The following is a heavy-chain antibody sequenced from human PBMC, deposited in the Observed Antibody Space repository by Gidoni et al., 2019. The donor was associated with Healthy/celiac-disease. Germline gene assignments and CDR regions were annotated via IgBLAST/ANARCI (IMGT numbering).Heavy chain of an antibody. J-gene: IGHJ4*02. V-gene: IGHV3-30*18. CDR2: ISYDGSNK. CDR1: GFTFSSYG. Sequence: QVQLVESGGGVVQPGRSLRLSCAASGFTFSSYGMHWVRQAPGKGLEWVAVISYDGSNKYYADSVKGRFTISRDNSKNTLYLQMNSLRAEDTAVYYCAKNREERGQEGLSDDYWGQGTLVTVSS. D-gene: IGHD3-10*01. CDR3: AKNREERGQEGLSDDY.